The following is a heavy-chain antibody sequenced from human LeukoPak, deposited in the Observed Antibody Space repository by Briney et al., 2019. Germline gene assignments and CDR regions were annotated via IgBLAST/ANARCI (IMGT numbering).Heavy chain of an antibody. J-gene: IGHJ5*01. V-gene: IGHV3-23*01. Sequence: GGSLRLSCAASGFTFSSYAMSWVRQAPGKGLEWVSAISGSGGSTYYADSVKGRFTISRDNSKNTLYLQMNSLRAEDTAVYYCAKDRPNFHENSGHYYRRDGDSWGQGTLVTVSS. D-gene: IGHD3-22*01. CDR3: AKDRPNFHENSGHYYRRDGDS. CDR1: GFTFSSYA. CDR2: ISGSGGST.